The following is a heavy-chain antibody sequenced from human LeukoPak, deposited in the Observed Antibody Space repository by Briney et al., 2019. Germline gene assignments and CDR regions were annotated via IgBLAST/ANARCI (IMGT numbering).Heavy chain of an antibody. V-gene: IGHV1-2*02. CDR1: GYTFTGYY. CDR2: INPNSGGT. J-gene: IGHJ6*02. D-gene: IGHD4-11*01. Sequence: ASVKVSCKASGYTFTGYYMHWVRQAPGQGLEWMGWINPNSGGTNYAQKFQGRVTMTRDTSISTAYMEPSRLRSDDTAVYYCARDGSSGTVTSPYYYYYGMDVWGQGTTVTVSS. CDR3: ARDGSSGTVTSPYYYYYGMDV.